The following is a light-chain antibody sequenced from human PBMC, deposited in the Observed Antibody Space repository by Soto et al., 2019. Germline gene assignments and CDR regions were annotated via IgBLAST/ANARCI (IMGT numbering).Light chain of an antibody. V-gene: IGKV1-33*01. CDR2: DVS. CDR3: QQFDNLPRT. Sequence: DIQMTQSPSSLSASVGDRVTITCQASQEISNYLNWYQQKPGKAPKILIYDVSVLEAGVPSWFSGGGSGTPFTLTISSLQAEDAATYYGQQFDNLPRTFAGGTKVEIK. CDR1: QEISNY. J-gene: IGKJ4*01.